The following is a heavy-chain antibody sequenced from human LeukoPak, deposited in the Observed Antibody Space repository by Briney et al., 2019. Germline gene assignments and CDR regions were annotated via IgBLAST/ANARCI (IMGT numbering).Heavy chain of an antibody. V-gene: IGHV3-23*05. J-gene: IGHJ4*02. Sequence: GGSLRLSCAASGFTFSSSDMSWVRQAPGSGLEWVSSIRHSDSNTYYADSVMGRFTISRDNSKNTLYLQMNSLSAEDTAVYYCAYFINLDYWGQGTLVTVSS. CDR3: AYFINLDY. CDR2: IRHSDSNT. D-gene: IGHD3-9*01. CDR1: GFTFSSSD.